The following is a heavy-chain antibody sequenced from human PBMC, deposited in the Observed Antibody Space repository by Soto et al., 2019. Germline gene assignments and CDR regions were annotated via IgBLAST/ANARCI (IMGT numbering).Heavy chain of an antibody. D-gene: IGHD3-22*01. CDR2: ISSSSSYI. Sequence: GGSLRLSCAASGFTFSSYSMNWVRQAPGKGLEWVSSISSSSSYIYYADSVKGRFTISRDNAKNSLYLQMNSLRAEDTAVYYCARCSDYYDSSGYQYYFDYWGQGTLVTVSS. J-gene: IGHJ4*02. CDR1: GFTFSSYS. V-gene: IGHV3-21*01. CDR3: ARCSDYYDSSGYQYYFDY.